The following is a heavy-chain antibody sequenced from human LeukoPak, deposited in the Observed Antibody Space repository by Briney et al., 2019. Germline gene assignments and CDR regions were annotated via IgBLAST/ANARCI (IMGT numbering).Heavy chain of an antibody. Sequence: ASVKVACKASGYTFTSYYMHWVRQAPGQGLEWMGLINPTGGSTGYAQKFQGRVTMTRDMSTSTDYMELSSLRSEDTAIYYCARDNSVGDNAWWFDPWGQGTLVTVSS. D-gene: IGHD1-26*01. CDR2: INPTGGST. V-gene: IGHV1-46*01. J-gene: IGHJ5*02. CDR1: GYTFTSYY. CDR3: ARDNSVGDNAWWFDP.